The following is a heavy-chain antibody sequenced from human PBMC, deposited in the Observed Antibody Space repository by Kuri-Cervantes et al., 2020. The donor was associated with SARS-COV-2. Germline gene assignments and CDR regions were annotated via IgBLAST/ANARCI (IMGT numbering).Heavy chain of an antibody. CDR2: INWNGGST. J-gene: IGHJ4*02. CDR1: GFTFDDYG. Sequence: ETLSLTCAASGFTFDDYGMSWVRQAPGKGLEWVSGINWNGGSTGYADSVKGRFTISRDNAKNSLYLQMSSLRAEDTALYHCARERSGSYDYWGQGTLVTVSS. D-gene: IGHD1-26*01. V-gene: IGHV3-20*01. CDR3: ARERSGSYDY.